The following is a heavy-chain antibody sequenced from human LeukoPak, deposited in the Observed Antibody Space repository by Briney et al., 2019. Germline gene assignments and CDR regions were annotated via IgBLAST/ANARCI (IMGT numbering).Heavy chain of an antibody. CDR2: ITSSSGTT. CDR3: ARDESSSSAHFDY. D-gene: IGHD6-6*01. Sequence: PGGSLRLSCAASGFTFSSYSMNWVRQAPGKGLEWVSYITSSSGTTYYADSVKGRFTISRDNAKNSLYLQMNSLRAEDTAVYYCARDESSSSAHFDYWGQGTLVTVSS. CDR1: GFTFSSYS. V-gene: IGHV3-48*01. J-gene: IGHJ4*02.